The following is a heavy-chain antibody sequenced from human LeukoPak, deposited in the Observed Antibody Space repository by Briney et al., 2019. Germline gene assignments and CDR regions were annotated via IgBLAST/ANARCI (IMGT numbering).Heavy chain of an antibody. J-gene: IGHJ4*02. CDR3: ARGVSH. Sequence: SETLSLTCAVYGGSFSDYFWSWIRQPPGKGLEWIGEISHSGSTTYNPSLRSRVTISGDTSKKQFSLKLSSVTAADTAVYYCARGVSHWGQGTLVTVSS. CDR1: GGSFSDYF. V-gene: IGHV4-34*01. CDR2: ISHSGST.